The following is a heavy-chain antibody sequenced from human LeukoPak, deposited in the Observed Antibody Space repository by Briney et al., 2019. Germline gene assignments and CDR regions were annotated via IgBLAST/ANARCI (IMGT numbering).Heavy chain of an antibody. V-gene: IGHV1-2*06. J-gene: IGHJ5*02. CDR1: GYTFTGYY. Sequence: GASVKVSCKASGYTFTGYYMHWVRQAPGQGLEWMGRINPNSGGTNYAQKFQGGVTMTRDTSISTAYKELSRLRSDDTAVYYCARGGERILWYQGWFDPWGQGTLVTVSS. CDR3: ARGGERILWYQGWFDP. CDR2: INPNSGGT. D-gene: IGHD2-21*01.